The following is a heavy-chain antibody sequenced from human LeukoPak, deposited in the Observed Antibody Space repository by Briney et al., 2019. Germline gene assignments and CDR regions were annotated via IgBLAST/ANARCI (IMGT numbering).Heavy chain of an antibody. V-gene: IGHV4-59*01. D-gene: IGHD3-10*01. CDR3: ARGYGSGSYGYFDY. CDR1: GGSISSYY. J-gene: IGHJ4*02. CDR2: IYYSGST. Sequence: SETLSLTCTVSGGSISSYYWSWIRLPPGKGLEWIGYIYYSGSTNYNPSLKSRVTISVDTSKNQFSLKLSSVTAADTAVYYCARGYGSGSYGYFDYWGQGTLVTVSS.